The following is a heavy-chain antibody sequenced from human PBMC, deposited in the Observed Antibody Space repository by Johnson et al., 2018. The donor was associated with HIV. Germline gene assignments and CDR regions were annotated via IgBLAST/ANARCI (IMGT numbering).Heavy chain of an antibody. J-gene: IGHJ3*02. CDR1: GFTFSSCA. CDR2: ISYDGSNK. D-gene: IGHD2-15*01. Sequence: QMLLVESGGGVVQPGRSLRLSCAASGFTFSSCAMHWVRQAPGKGLEWVAVISYDGSNKYYADSVKGRYTISRDNSNNTLYVQMNSLRAEDTAVYYCATPQGWSTLDAFDIWGQGTMVTVSS. V-gene: IGHV3-30-3*01. CDR3: ATPQGWSTLDAFDI.